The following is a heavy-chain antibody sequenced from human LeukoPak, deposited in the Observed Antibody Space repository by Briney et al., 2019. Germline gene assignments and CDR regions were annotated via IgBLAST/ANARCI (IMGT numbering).Heavy chain of an antibody. J-gene: IGHJ2*01. Sequence: SETLSLTCTVSGGSISSYYWSWIRQPAGKGLEWIGRIYTSGSTNYNPSLKSRVTMSVDTSKNQFSLKLSSVTAADTAVYYCARDSVRGIAACPEWYFDLWGRGTLVTVSS. CDR3: ARDSVRGIAACPEWYFDL. CDR2: IYTSGST. D-gene: IGHD6-6*01. CDR1: GGSISSYY. V-gene: IGHV4-4*07.